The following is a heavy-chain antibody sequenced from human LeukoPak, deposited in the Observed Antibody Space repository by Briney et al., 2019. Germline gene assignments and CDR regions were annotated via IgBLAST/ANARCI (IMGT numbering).Heavy chain of an antibody. J-gene: IGHJ4*02. Sequence: SQTLSLTCTVSGGSISSSSYYWGWIRQPPGKGLEWIGEINHSGSTNYNPSLKSRVTISVDTSKNQFSLKLSSVTAADTAVYYCARHSSARSLDYWGQGTLVTVSS. CDR1: GGSISSSSYY. CDR3: ARHSSARSLDY. D-gene: IGHD3-10*01. V-gene: IGHV4-39*01. CDR2: INHSGST.